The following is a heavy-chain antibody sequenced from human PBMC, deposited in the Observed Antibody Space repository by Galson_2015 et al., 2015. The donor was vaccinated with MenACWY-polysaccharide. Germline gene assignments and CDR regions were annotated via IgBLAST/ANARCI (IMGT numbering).Heavy chain of an antibody. CDR2: ISSTAKYI. Sequence: SLRLSCAASGFTFSSYSMNWVRQAPGKGLEWVSSISSTAKYIHYADSVKGRFTISRDYAKNLLYLQMTSLSAEDTAVYYCTRDYYGHYLVDAWGQGTLVTVSS. D-gene: IGHD4-17*01. CDR1: GFTFSSYS. J-gene: IGHJ5*02. CDR3: TRDYYGHYLVDA. V-gene: IGHV3-21*01.